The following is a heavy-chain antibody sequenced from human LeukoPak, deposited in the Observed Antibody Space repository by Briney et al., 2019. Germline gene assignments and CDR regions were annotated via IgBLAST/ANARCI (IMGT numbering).Heavy chain of an antibody. CDR3: ARDGVSYVYYYDSSGYYDY. D-gene: IGHD3-22*01. J-gene: IGHJ4*02. Sequence: GASVKVSCKASGDTFTRYDMHWVRQAPGQGLEWMGRIIPILGIANYAQKFQGRVTITADKSTSTAYMELSSLRSEDTAVYYCARDGVSYVYYYDSSGYYDYWGQGTLVTVSS. CDR2: IIPILGIA. V-gene: IGHV1-69*04. CDR1: GDTFTRYD.